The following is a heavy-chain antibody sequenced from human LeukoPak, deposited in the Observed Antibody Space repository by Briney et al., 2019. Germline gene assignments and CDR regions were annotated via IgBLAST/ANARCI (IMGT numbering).Heavy chain of an antibody. CDR2: INGRGDAI. J-gene: IGHJ4*02. CDR3: ARDLPFGYSIDY. V-gene: IGHV3-48*01. CDR1: GFTFNGYS. Sequence: GGSLRLSCVASGFTFNGYSTNWVRQAPGKGLEWISYINGRGDAIYYADFARGRFTISRDNAENSLFLQMSSLRVEDTALYYCARDLPFGYSIDYWGQGTPVTVSS. D-gene: IGHD2-15*01.